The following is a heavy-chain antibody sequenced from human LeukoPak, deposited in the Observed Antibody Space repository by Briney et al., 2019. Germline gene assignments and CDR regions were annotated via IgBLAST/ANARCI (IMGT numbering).Heavy chain of an antibody. CDR3: ARDVDSGGHFSKFDS. D-gene: IGHD3-22*01. V-gene: IGHV3-33*01. CDR2: IWYDGRRK. CDR1: GFTFSSYG. J-gene: IGHJ4*02. Sequence: GVSLRLSCAASGFTFSSYGIHWVRQAPGKGLEWVSVIWYDGRRKYYADSVKGRFTISRDNSKNTVYLQMDSLRAEDTAVYYCARDVDSGGHFSKFDSWGQGTLVTVYS.